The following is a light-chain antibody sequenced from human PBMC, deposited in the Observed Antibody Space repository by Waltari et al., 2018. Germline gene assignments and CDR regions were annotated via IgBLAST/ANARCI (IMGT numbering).Light chain of an antibody. CDR3: SSYAGGNKFV. J-gene: IGLJ1*01. CDR2: EVN. V-gene: IGLV2-8*01. CDR1: SSDVGIYNY. Sequence: QSALTQPPSASGSPGQSVTISCTGTSSDVGIYNYVSWYQQNPSKAPKVMIYEVNKRPSGVPDRFPGPQFGNTASLTVSWLQAEDEADYYCSSYAGGNKFVFGTGTKVTVL.